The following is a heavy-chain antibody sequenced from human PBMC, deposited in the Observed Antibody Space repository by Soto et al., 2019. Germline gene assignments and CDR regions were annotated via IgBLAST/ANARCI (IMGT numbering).Heavy chain of an antibody. D-gene: IGHD4-17*01. V-gene: IGHV3-72*01. J-gene: IGHJ4*02. CDR3: ARELMTTVTYFDY. CDR1: GFTFSDHY. Sequence: GGSLRLSCAASGFTFSDHYMDWVRQAPGKGLEWVGRTRNKANSYTTEYAASVKGRFTISRGDSKNSLYLQMNTLKAEDTAFYYCARELMTTVTYFDYWGQGSLVTVSS. CDR2: TRNKANSYTT.